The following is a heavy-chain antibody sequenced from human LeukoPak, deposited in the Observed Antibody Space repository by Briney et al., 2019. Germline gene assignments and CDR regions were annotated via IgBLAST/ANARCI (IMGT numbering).Heavy chain of an antibody. CDR2: IYYSGST. CDR3: ARVYSSSWYPWYFDY. D-gene: IGHD6-13*01. V-gene: IGHV4-59*01. J-gene: IGHJ4*02. CDR1: GGSISSYY. Sequence: KPSETLSLTCTVSGGSISSYYWSWIRQPPGKGLEWIGYIYYSGSTNYNPSLKSRVTISVDTSKNQFSLKLSSVTAADTAVYYCARVYSSSWYPWYFDYWARAPWSPSPQ.